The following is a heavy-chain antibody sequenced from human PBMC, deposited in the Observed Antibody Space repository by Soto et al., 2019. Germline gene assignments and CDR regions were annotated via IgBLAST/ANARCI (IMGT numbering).Heavy chain of an antibody. D-gene: IGHD1-26*01. CDR1: GFTFSSYA. V-gene: IGHV3-23*01. CDR3: ANPRFVGARGV. CDR2: ISGSGGST. Sequence: EVQLLESGGGLVQPGGSLRLSCAASGFTFSSYAMSWVRQAPGKGLEWVSAISGSGGSTYYADSVKGRFTIYRDNSKNPLYLQMNRLRAEDTAVYYCANPRFVGARGVWGQGTTVTVSS. J-gene: IGHJ6*02.